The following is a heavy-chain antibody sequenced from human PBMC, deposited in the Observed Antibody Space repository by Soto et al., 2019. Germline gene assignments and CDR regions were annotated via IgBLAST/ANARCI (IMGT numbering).Heavy chain of an antibody. CDR3: ARDHSIAALDAFDI. D-gene: IGHD6-6*01. V-gene: IGHV1-18*01. CDR1: GYSFTSYG. J-gene: IGHJ3*02. CDR2: ISAYNGNT. Sequence: GASVKVSCKASGYSFTSYGISWVRQAPGQGFEWMGWISAYNGNTNYAQKLQGRVTMTTDTSTSTAYMELRSLRSDDTAVYYCARDHSIAALDAFDIWGQGTMVTVSS.